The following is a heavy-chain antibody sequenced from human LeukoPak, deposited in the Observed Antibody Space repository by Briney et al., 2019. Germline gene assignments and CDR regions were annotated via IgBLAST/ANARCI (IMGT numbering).Heavy chain of an antibody. V-gene: IGHV3-30-3*01. CDR2: ISYDGSNK. CDR1: GFTFSSYA. CDR3: ARDNIVVVVAAYWFDP. J-gene: IGHJ5*02. D-gene: IGHD2-15*01. Sequence: GRSLRLSCAASGFTFSSYAMHWVRQAPGKGLEWVAVISYDGSNKYYADSVKGRFTISRDNSKNTLYLQMNSLRAEDTAVYYCARDNIVVVVAAYWFDPWGQGTLVTVSS.